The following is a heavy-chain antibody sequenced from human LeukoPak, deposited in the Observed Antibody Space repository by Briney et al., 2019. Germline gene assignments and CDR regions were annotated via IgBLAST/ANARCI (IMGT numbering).Heavy chain of an antibody. D-gene: IGHD2-2*01. V-gene: IGHV1-2*06. CDR2: INSNTGGT. CDR3: ARDLIGCGSAGCFFDY. Sequence: GASVKVSCKTSGYTFTGSYVHWVRRAPGRDLEWMGRINSNTGGTTYIQKFQGRVTMTRDTPISTAYMELTRLTSDDTAVYYCARDLIGCGSAGCFFDYWGQGTLVTVSS. CDR1: GYTFTGSY. J-gene: IGHJ4*02.